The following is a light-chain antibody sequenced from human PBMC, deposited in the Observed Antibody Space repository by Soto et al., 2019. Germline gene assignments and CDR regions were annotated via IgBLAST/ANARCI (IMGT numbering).Light chain of an antibody. CDR3: QQYNSWPLT. J-gene: IGKJ4*01. Sequence: EIVMTQSPATLSVSPGERVTLSCRASQSITSNLAWYQQQPGQTPRLLIYGASTRATDIPARFSGSGSGTEFTLTVSSLQSEDFAVYYCQQYNSWPLTFSGGTKVEIK. CDR1: QSITSN. V-gene: IGKV3D-15*01. CDR2: GAS.